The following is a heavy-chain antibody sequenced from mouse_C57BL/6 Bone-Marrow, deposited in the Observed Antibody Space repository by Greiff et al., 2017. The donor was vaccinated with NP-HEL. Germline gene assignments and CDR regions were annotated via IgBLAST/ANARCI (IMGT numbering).Heavy chain of an antibody. CDR2: TSDGGSYT. CDR3: ARGDY. J-gene: IGHJ2*01. V-gene: IGHV5-4*03. CDR1: GFTFSSYA. Sequence: EVKVVESGGGLVKPGGSLKLSCAASGFTFSSYAMSWVRQTPEKRLEWVATTSDGGSYTYYPDNVKGRFTISRDNAKNNLYLQMSHLKSEDTAMYYCARGDYWGQGTTLTVSS.